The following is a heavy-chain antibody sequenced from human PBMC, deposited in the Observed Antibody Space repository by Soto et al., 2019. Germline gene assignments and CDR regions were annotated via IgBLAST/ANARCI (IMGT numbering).Heavy chain of an antibody. V-gene: IGHV1-24*01. CDR3: ATGPLLRFLEWSY. J-gene: IGHJ4*02. D-gene: IGHD3-3*01. CDR1: RYTLAELS. CDR2: FDPEDGET. Sequence: SSKVRRYTLAELSMHSVRQSPGKGLEWMGGFDPEDGETIYAQKFQGRVTMTEDTSTDTAYMELSSLRSEDTAVYYCATGPLLRFLEWSYWRQGTLVTVSS.